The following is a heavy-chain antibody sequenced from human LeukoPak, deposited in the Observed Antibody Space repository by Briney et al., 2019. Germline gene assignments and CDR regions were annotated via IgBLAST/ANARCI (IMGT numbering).Heavy chain of an antibody. CDR1: GFSFSRSA. CDR2: IVVGSGNT. V-gene: IGHV1-58*01. CDR3: AADQPGGSYGY. D-gene: IGHD1-26*01. Sequence: TSVKVCCKASGFSFSRSAVQWVRQARGQRLEWIGWIVVGSGNTNYAQKFQETVTITRDMSTSTAYMELSSLRSEDTAVYYCAADQPGGSYGYWGQGTLVTVSS. J-gene: IGHJ4*02.